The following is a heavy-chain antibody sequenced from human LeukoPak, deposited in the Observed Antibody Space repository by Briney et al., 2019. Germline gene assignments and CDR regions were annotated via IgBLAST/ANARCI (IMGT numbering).Heavy chain of an antibody. CDR1: GYTFTSYG. J-gene: IGHJ4*02. D-gene: IGHD6-13*01. V-gene: IGHV1-18*01. Sequence: ASVKLSCNASGYTFTSYGISWVRQAPGQGLEWMGWISAYNGNTNYAQKLQGRVTMTTDTSTSTAYMELRSLRSDDTAVYYCARDLSSSWYPYYFDYWGQGTLVTVSS. CDR2: ISAYNGNT. CDR3: ARDLSSSWYPYYFDY.